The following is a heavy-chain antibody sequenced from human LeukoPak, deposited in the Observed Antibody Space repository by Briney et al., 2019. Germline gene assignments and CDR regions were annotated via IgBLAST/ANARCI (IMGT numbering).Heavy chain of an antibody. CDR1: GASITAYY. CDR2: VYHTGIT. CDR3: AKTARLPES. J-gene: IGHJ5*02. Sequence: PSETLSLTRTVSGASITAYYWSWIRQPPGKGLEFIGYVYHTGITKYNPSLNSRVTMSVDTSKNQFSLKLTSVTAADTAVYYCAKTARLPESWGQGTLVTVSS. D-gene: IGHD5-18*01. V-gene: IGHV4-59*08.